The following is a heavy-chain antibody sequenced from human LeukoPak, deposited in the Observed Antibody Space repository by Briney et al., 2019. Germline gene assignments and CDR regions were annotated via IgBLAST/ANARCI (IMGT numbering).Heavy chain of an antibody. V-gene: IGHV4-59*01. Sequence: SETLSLTCTVSAGSIGSYYSSWIRQTPGKGLEWIGSIYYSGSTNYNPSLKSRVTISVDTSRNQFSLKMSSVTAADTAVYYCARPVDTALVTGFDCWGQGTLVTVSS. D-gene: IGHD5-18*01. CDR2: IYYSGST. J-gene: IGHJ4*02. CDR3: ARPVDTALVTGFDC. CDR1: AGSIGSYY.